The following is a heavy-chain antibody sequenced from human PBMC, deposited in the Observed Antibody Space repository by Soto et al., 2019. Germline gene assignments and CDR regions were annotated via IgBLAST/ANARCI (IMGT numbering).Heavy chain of an antibody. CDR1: GFTFSDHY. Sequence: EVQLVESGGGLVQPGGSLRLSCAASGFTFSDHYMDWVRQAPGKGLEWVGRTRNKANSYTTEYAASVKGRFTISRDDSKNSLYLQMNGLKTEDTAVYYCARVSSSFDYWGQGTLVTVSS. J-gene: IGHJ4*02. CDR2: TRNKANSYTT. CDR3: ARVSSSFDY. V-gene: IGHV3-72*01. D-gene: IGHD6-13*01.